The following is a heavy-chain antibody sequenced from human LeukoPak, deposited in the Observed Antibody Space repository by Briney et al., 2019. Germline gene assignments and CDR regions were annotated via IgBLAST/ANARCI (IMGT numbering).Heavy chain of an antibody. CDR1: GYIFTSYD. CDR2: INPSGGST. CDR3: ARALPHVRSGYYYYYMDV. J-gene: IGHJ6*03. V-gene: IGHV1-46*01. Sequence: ASVKVSCKASGYIFTSYDIHWVRRAPGQGLEWMGIINPSGGSTGYAQKFQGRVTMTRDTSTSTVYMELNSLRSDDTAVYHCARALPHVRSGYYYYYMDVWGKGTTVTISS. D-gene: IGHD6-25*01.